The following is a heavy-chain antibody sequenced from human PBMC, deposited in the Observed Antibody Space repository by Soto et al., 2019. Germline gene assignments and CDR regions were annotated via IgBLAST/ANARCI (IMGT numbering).Heavy chain of an antibody. CDR2: IYPGDSDT. Sequence: GESLKISCKGSGYSFTSYWIGWVRQMPGKGLEWMGIIYPGDSDTRYSPSFQGQVTISADKSISTAYLQWSSLKASDTAMYYCARHRRHLSPRHKYNWFDPWGQGTLVTVSS. V-gene: IGHV5-51*01. CDR3: ARHRRHLSPRHKYNWFDP. CDR1: GYSFTSYW. J-gene: IGHJ5*02.